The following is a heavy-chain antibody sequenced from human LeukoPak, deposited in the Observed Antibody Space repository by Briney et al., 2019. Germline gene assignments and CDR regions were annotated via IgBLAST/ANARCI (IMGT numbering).Heavy chain of an antibody. CDR2: INPSGGST. V-gene: IGHV1-46*01. CDR3: AREDVVLVDAVRYYYYGMDV. Sequence: GASVKVSCKASGYNFISYYMHWVRQAPGQGLEWMGIINPSGGSTSYAQKFQDRVTMTRDTSTSTVYMELSSLKSEDTAVNYCAREDVVLVDAVRYYYYGMDVWGQGTTVTVSS. D-gene: IGHD2-8*01. CDR1: GYNFISYY. J-gene: IGHJ6*02.